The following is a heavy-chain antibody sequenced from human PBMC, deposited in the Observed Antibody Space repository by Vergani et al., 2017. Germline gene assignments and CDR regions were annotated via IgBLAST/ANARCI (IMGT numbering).Heavy chain of an antibody. Sequence: QVTLRESGPALVKPTQTPTLTCTFSGFSLTTSGMCVTWIRPPPGKALEWLARIDWDDDKYYSTSLKTRLTISKDTSKNQVVLTMTNMDPVDTATYYCAQGYRTLDFWGQGTLVTVSS. D-gene: IGHD6-13*01. CDR3: AQGYRTLDF. V-gene: IGHV2-70*15. CDR2: IDWDDDK. CDR1: GFSLTTSGMC. J-gene: IGHJ4*02.